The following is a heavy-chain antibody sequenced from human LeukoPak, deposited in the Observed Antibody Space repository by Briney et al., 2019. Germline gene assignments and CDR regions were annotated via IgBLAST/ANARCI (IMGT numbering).Heavy chain of an antibody. CDR3: ARSMSGRYDF. CDR1: GFTFSNFR. J-gene: IGHJ4*02. CDR2: VNEDGSRT. V-gene: IGHV3-74*01. D-gene: IGHD1-26*01. Sequence: GGSLRLSCAGSGFTFSNFRVHWVRQAPGKGLVWVSRVNEDGSRTDYADFVQGRFSISRDNAKNRLYLQMNSLTVEDTAVYYCARSMSGRYDFWGQGTLVTVSS.